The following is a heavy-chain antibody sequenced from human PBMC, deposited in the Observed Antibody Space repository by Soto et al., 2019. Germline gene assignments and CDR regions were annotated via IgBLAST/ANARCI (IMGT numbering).Heavy chain of an antibody. CDR3: VKGTEQQLVPSYYYGMDV. V-gene: IGHV3-23*01. J-gene: IGHJ6*02. D-gene: IGHD6-13*01. Sequence: EVQLLESGGGLVQPGGSLRLSCAASGFTFSSYAMSWVRQAPGKGLEWVSAISGSGGSTYYADSVKGRFTISRDNSKNTLYLQMNSLRAEDTAVYYCVKGTEQQLVPSYYYGMDVWGQGTTVTVSS. CDR1: GFTFSSYA. CDR2: ISGSGGST.